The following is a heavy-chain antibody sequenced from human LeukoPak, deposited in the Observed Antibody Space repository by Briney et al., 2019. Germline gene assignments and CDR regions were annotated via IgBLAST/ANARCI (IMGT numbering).Heavy chain of an antibody. V-gene: IGHV4-39*07. CDR2: IYYSGST. D-gene: IGHD2/OR15-2a*01. CDR3: ARESSNRPFDP. J-gene: IGHJ5*02. CDR1: GGSISSSSYY. Sequence: SETLSLTCTVSGGSISSSSYYWGWIRQPPGKGLEWIGSIYYSGSTYYNPSLKSRVTISVDTSKNQFSLKLSSVTAADTAVYYCARESSNRPFDPWGQGTLVTVSS.